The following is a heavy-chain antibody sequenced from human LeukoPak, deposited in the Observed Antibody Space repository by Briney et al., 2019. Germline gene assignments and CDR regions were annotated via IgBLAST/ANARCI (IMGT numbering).Heavy chain of an antibody. J-gene: IGHJ4*02. D-gene: IGHD6-6*01. Sequence: GSSVKVSCKASGGTFSSYAISWVRQAPGQGLEWMGRIIPIFGTANYAQKFQGRVTITADKSTSTAYMELSSLRSEDTAVYYCARGYSSSPEHFDHWGQGTLVTVSS. CDR3: ARGYSSSPEHFDH. CDR1: GGTFSSYA. V-gene: IGHV1-69*06. CDR2: IIPIFGTA.